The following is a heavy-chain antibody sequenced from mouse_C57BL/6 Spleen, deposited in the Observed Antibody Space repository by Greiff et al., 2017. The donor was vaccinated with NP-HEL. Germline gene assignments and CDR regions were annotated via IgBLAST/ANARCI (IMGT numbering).Heavy chain of an antibody. Sequence: QVQLQQPGAELVMPGASVKLSCKASGYTFTSYWMHWVKQRPGRGLEWIGRIDPNSGGTKYNEKFKSKATLTVDKPSSTAYMQLSSLTSEDSAVYYCARSLDYYGSTFAYWGQGTLVTVSA. CDR1: GYTFTSYW. CDR2: IDPNSGGT. CDR3: ARSLDYYGSTFAY. J-gene: IGHJ3*01. V-gene: IGHV1-72*01. D-gene: IGHD1-1*01.